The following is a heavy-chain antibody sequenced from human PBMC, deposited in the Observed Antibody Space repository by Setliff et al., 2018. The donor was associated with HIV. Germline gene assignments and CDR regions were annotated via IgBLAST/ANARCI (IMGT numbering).Heavy chain of an antibody. Sequence: ASVKVSCKASGYTFTSYGISWVRQAPGQGLEWRGWISAYNGNTNYAQKLQGRVTMTTDTSTSTAYMELRSLSSDDTAVYYCAGRKYSSGWYGGNDAFDIWGQGTMVTVSS. D-gene: IGHD6-19*01. CDR3: AGRKYSSGWYGGNDAFDI. V-gene: IGHV1-18*01. J-gene: IGHJ3*02. CDR1: GYTFTSYG. CDR2: ISAYNGNT.